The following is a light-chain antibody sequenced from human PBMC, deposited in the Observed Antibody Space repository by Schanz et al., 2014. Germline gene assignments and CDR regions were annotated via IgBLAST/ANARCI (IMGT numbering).Light chain of an antibody. CDR3: QQYGTSPIT. CDR2: EAS. V-gene: IGKV3-11*01. Sequence: EIVLTQSPATLSLSPGERATLSCRASQSVSSYLAWYQQKPGQAPRLLIFEASNRATGIPARFSGSGSGTDFTLTISRLEPEDFAVYYCQQYGTSPITFGQGTRLQIK. J-gene: IGKJ5*01. CDR1: QSVSSY.